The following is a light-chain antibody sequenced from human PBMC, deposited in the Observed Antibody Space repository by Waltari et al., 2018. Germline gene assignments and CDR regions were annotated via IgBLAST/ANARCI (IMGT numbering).Light chain of an antibody. V-gene: IGLV2-14*03. CDR3: SSYIDSSTLEL. CDR2: DVS. Sequence: QSALTQPASVSGSPGQSITISCTGTSSDVGDYNYVSWYQPHPGKAPKLMIYDVSNRPSGVSNRFSGSKSGNTASLTISGLQAEDEADYYCSSYIDSSTLELFGGGTSLTVL. J-gene: IGLJ2*01. CDR1: SSDVGDYNY.